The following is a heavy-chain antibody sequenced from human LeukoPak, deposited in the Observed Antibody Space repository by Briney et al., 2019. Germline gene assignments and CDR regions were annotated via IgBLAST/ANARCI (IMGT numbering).Heavy chain of an antibody. CDR1: GFTFSSYS. CDR3: ASYDYGDYPHYLQAFDI. V-gene: IGHV3-21*04. CDR2: ISSSSSYI. J-gene: IGHJ3*02. D-gene: IGHD4-17*01. Sequence: GGSLRLSCAASGFTFSSYSMNWVRQAPGKGLEWVSSISSSSSYIYYADSVKGRFTISRDNAKNSLYLQMNSLRAEDTAVYYCASYDYGDYPHYLQAFDIWGQGTMVTVSS.